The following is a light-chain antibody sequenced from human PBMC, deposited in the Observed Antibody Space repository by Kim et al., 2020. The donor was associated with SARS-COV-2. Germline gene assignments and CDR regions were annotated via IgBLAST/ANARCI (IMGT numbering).Light chain of an antibody. V-gene: IGKV1-27*01. Sequence: DIQMTQSPSSLSASVGDRVTITCRASQDISNYLAWFQLKPGKAPKLLIYAASALQPGVPSRFSGSGSGTDFTLTVTSLQPEDVATYYCQKCDSAPWTFGQGTQVDI. J-gene: IGKJ1*01. CDR3: QKCDSAPWT. CDR2: AAS. CDR1: QDISNY.